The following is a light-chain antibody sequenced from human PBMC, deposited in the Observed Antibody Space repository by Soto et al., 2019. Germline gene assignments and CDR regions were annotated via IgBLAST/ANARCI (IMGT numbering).Light chain of an antibody. V-gene: IGLV2-14*02. CDR1: ISTVGGFNV. Sequence: QSALTQPASVSGSPGQSITISCTGTISTVGGFNVVSWYQQHPGKAPKVIIYEGIKRPSGVSNRFSGSRSGNTASLTISGLQAEDEADYYCSSYTDSSNYVFGTGTKVTVL. CDR2: EGI. CDR3: SSYTDSSNYV. J-gene: IGLJ1*01.